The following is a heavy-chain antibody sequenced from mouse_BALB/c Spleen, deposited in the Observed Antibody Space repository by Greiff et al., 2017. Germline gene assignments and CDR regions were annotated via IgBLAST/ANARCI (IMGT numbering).Heavy chain of an antibody. CDR3: VRDAGLMDY. Sequence: QVQLKESGPGLVAPSQSLSITCTVSGFSLTSYDISWIRQPPGKGLEWLGVIWTGGGTNYNSAFMSRLSISKDNSKSQVFLKMNSLQTDDTAIYYCVRDAGLMDYWGQGTSVTVSS. CDR1: GFSLTSYD. CDR2: IWTGGGT. J-gene: IGHJ4*01. V-gene: IGHV2-9-2*01.